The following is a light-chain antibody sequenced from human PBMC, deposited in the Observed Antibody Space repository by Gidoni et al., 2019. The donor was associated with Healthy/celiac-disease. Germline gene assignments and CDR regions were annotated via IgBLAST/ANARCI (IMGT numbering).Light chain of an antibody. CDR2: EDN. J-gene: IGLJ2*01. V-gene: IGLV6-57*02. CDR1: SGSIASNY. Sequence: NFMLTQPHSVSESPGQTVTISCTGSSGSIASNYVQWYQQRPGSAPSTVIYEDNRRPSGVPDRFSGSIDSSSNSASLTISGLKTEDEADYYCQSYDSSNPHVVFGGGTKLTVL. CDR3: QSYDSSNPHVV.